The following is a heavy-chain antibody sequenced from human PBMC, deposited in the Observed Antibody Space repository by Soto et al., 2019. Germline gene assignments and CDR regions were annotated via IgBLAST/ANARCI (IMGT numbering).Heavy chain of an antibody. CDR1: GYTFTNYG. J-gene: IGHJ4*02. V-gene: IGHV1-18*01. Sequence: QVQLVQSGAEVKKPGDSVRVSCKASGYTFTNYGIGWVRQAPGQGLEWMGWISANNGNTKYAQKLQGRVTMTTDASTSPAYMALRSLRSDDAAVYYCARDGYFDHWGQGTLVTVSS. CDR3: ARDGYFDH. CDR2: ISANNGNT.